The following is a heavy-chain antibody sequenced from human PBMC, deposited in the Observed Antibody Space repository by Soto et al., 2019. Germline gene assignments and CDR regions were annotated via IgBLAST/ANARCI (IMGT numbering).Heavy chain of an antibody. CDR3: AREGGSGSYLGY. V-gene: IGHV3-48*01. CDR1: GFTFSSYS. Sequence: GGSLRLSCEASGFTFSSYSMDWVRQAPGKGLEWVSYVVSSSYSIYYADSVKGRFTISRDNAKNSLYLQMNSLRAEDTAIYYCAREGGSGSYLGYWGQGTLVTVSS. J-gene: IGHJ4*02. CDR2: VVSSSYSI. D-gene: IGHD3-10*01.